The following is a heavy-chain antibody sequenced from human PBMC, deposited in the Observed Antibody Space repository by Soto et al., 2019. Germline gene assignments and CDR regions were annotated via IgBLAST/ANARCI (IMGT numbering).Heavy chain of an antibody. CDR1: GGSISSSPYY. V-gene: IGHV4-39*01. Sequence: QLQLQESGPGLVKPSETLSLTCTVSGGSISSSPYYWGWIRQSPGKGLEWIASFHYSGSTYYKPSLKSRVPLSVDTSRNQFSLKLTSVTAADTAVYFCARHQGDYVGLDYWGQGTLVTVSS. CDR2: FHYSGST. D-gene: IGHD4-17*01. CDR3: ARHQGDYVGLDY. J-gene: IGHJ4*02.